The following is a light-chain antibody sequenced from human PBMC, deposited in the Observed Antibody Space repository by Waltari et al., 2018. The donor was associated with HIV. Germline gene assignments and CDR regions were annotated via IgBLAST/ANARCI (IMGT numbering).Light chain of an antibody. Sequence: DIQMTQSPSSLSASVGDRVTITCRASQSIDTYLNWYQQTPGKAPKLLIFAASNLQGGVPSRFSGSGYGTDFTLTVNSLQPEDFATYYCQQTYRTPQTFGQGTRLAI. J-gene: IGKJ5*01. V-gene: IGKV1-39*01. CDR2: AAS. CDR1: QSIDTY. CDR3: QQTYRTPQT.